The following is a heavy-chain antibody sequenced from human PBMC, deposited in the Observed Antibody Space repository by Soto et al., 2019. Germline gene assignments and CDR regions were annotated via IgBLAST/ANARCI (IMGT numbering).Heavy chain of an antibody. CDR2: INPNTGGT. V-gene: IGHV1-2*02. CDR3: ARDHREWLERGHLDN. D-gene: IGHD6-19*01. CDR1: GYTFTNYY. J-gene: IGHJ4*02. Sequence: VASVKVSCKTSGYTFTNYYIHWVRQAPGQGLEWMGWINPNTGGTNYAQKFQGRVTMTRDTSISTAYMELSRLRSDDTAVYYCARDHREWLERGHLDNWGQGTLVTVSS.